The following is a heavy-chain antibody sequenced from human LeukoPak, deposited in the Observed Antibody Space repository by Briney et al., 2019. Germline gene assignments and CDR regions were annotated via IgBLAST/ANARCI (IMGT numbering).Heavy chain of an antibody. CDR3: ARLPYHCSSSSCNPTGPDY. Sequence: NSSETLSLTCAVSGYSISSGYYWGWIRQPPGKGLEWIGNIYHSGSTYYNPSLESRVTISVDTSKNQFSLKLSSVTAADTAVYYCARLPYHCSSSSCNPTGPDYWGQGTLVTVSS. V-gene: IGHV4-38-2*01. CDR2: IYHSGST. D-gene: IGHD2-2*01. CDR1: GYSISSGYY. J-gene: IGHJ4*02.